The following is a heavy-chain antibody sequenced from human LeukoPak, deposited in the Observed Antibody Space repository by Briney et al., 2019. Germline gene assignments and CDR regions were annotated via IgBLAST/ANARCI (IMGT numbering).Heavy chain of an antibody. J-gene: IGHJ4*02. CDR1: GGSISSSSYY. CDR2: IYYSGST. CDR3: ASYCGGDCYTPADY. D-gene: IGHD2-21*01. V-gene: IGHV4-39*01. Sequence: SETLSLTCTVSGGSISSSSYYWGWIRQPPGKGREWIGSIYYSGSTYYNPSLKSRVTISVDTSKNQFSLKLSSVTAADTAVYYCASYCGGDCYTPADYWGQGTLVTVSS.